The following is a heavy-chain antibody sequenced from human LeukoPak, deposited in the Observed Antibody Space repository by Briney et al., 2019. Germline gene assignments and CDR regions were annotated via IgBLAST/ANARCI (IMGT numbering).Heavy chain of an antibody. J-gene: IGHJ3*02. CDR3: ARDLGGRAFDI. D-gene: IGHD3-16*01. CDR2: IYYSGST. CDR1: GGSISSYY. V-gene: IGHV4-59*01. Sequence: MPSETLSLTCTVSGGSISSYYWSWIRQPPGKGLEWIGYIYYSGSTNYNPSLKSRVTISVDTSKNQFSLKLSSVTAADTAVYYCARDLGGRAFDIWGQGTMVTVSS.